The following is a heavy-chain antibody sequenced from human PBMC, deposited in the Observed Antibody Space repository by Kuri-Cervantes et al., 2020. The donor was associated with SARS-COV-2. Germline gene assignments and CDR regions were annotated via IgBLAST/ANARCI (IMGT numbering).Heavy chain of an antibody. CDR1: GGSISSSNYY. V-gene: IGHV4-39*07. D-gene: IGHD2-2*01. J-gene: IGHJ6*02. Sequence: SETLSLTCTVSGGSISSSNYYWGWIRQPPGKGLEWIGSIYYSGSTNYNPSLKSRVTISVDTSKNQFSLKLSSVTAADTAVYYCARVSGYCSSTSCRSYGYYYYGMDVWGQGTTVTVSS. CDR2: IYYSGST. CDR3: ARVSGYCSSTSCRSYGYYYYGMDV.